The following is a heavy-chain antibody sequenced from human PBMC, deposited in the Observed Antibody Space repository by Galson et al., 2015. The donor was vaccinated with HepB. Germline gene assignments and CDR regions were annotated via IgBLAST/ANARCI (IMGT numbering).Heavy chain of an antibody. J-gene: IGHJ4*02. D-gene: IGHD1-26*01. V-gene: IGHV3-30*18. Sequence: SLRLSCAASGFTFSSYGMHWVRQAPGKGLEWVAVISYDGSNKYYADSVKGRFTISRDNSKNTLYLQMNSLRAEDTAVYYCAKARTRGSYTIDYWGQGALVTVSS. CDR1: GFTFSSYG. CDR2: ISYDGSNK. CDR3: AKARTRGSYTIDY.